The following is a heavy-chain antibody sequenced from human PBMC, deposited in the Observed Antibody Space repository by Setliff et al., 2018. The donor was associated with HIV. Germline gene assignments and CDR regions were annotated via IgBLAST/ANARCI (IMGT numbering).Heavy chain of an antibody. Sequence: SETLSLTCAVYGASFSGYYWTWIRQPPGKGLEWIGYIYYSGSTNYNPSLKSRVTISVDTSKNQFSLNLSTVTAADTAVYYCARRTYGSGRSDPWGQGTLVTVSS. V-gene: IGHV4-59*08. CDR1: GASFSGYY. D-gene: IGHD6-19*01. CDR3: ARRTYGSGRSDP. CDR2: IYYSGST. J-gene: IGHJ5*02.